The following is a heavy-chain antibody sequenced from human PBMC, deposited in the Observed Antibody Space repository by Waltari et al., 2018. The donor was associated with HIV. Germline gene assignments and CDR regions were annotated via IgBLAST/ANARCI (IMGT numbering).Heavy chain of an antibody. J-gene: IGHJ4*02. CDR3: ARGAIAAAGTI. V-gene: IGHV3-30*01. CDR2: ISYEGSHK. CDR1: EFTFSTYA. Sequence: QVQLVESGGGVVQPGRSLRLSCAASEFTFSTYAMHWVRQAPGKGLEWVAVISYEGSHKFYADSVKGRFTISKDKSKNTLYLQMNSPRPEDTAVYYCARGAIAAAGTIWGQGTLVTVSS. D-gene: IGHD6-13*01.